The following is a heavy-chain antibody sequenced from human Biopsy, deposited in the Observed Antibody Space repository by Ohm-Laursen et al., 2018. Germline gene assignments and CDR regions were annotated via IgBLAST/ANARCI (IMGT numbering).Heavy chain of an antibody. CDR3: ARGSNDFGGLYFPR. CDR1: GGSFTGHY. D-gene: IGHD4-23*01. J-gene: IGHJ4*02. V-gene: IGHV4-59*11. CDR2: ISYTGYT. Sequence: SETLSLTCTVSGGSFTGHYWSWIRQPPGQGLEWIVHISYTGYTSYNASLKSRVTISVDTSRNHFSLRLSSLTAADTAVYYCARGSNDFGGLYFPRWGQGTLLTVSS.